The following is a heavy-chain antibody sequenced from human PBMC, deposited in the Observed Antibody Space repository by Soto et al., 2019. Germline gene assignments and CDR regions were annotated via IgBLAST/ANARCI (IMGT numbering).Heavy chain of an antibody. CDR3: ATGSLWFGELYPEFDY. J-gene: IGHJ4*02. V-gene: IGHV3-23*01. Sequence: LRLSCAASGFTFSSYAMSWVRQAPGKGLEWVSAISGSGGSTYYADSVKGRFTISRDNSKNTLYLQMNSLRAEDTAVYYCATGSLWFGELYPEFDYWGQGTLVTVSS. D-gene: IGHD3-10*01. CDR2: ISGSGGST. CDR1: GFTFSSYA.